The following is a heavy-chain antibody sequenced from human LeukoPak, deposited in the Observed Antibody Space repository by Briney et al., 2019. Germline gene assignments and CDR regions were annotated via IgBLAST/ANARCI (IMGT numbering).Heavy chain of an antibody. V-gene: IGHV4-34*01. CDR1: GGSFRVYY. CDR2: INHSGST. J-gene: IGHJ4*02. D-gene: IGHD1-20*01. Sequence: SETLSIPCAVYGGSFRVYYWSRVRQPPRKGLEWIGEINHSGSTNYNPSLKSRVTISVDTSKNQFSLKLSSVTAADTAVYYCARGSITGIDYWGQGTLVTVSS. CDR3: ARGSITGIDY.